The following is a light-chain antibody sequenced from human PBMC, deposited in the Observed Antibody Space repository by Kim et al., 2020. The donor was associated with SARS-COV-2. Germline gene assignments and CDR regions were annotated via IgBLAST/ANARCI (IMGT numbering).Light chain of an antibody. CDR1: SSDVGGYNY. Sequence: QSALTQPASVSGSPGQSITISCTGTSSDVGGYNYVSWYQQHPGKAPKLMICDVSKRPSGVSNRFSGSKSGNTASLTISGLQAEDEADYYCSSYTSSSTFVFGVGTQLTVL. CDR2: DVS. V-gene: IGLV2-14*01. CDR3: SSYTSSSTFV. J-gene: IGLJ7*01.